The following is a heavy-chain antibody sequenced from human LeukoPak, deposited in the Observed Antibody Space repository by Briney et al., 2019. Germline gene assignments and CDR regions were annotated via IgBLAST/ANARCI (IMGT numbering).Heavy chain of an antibody. J-gene: IGHJ4*02. CDR2: IKSKTDGGTI. D-gene: IGHD3-10*01. V-gene: IGHV3-15*05. Sequence: GESLRLSCAASGFSRFPFSSYAMSWVRQAPGKGLEWVGRIKSKTDGGTIDYAAPVKGRFTISRDDSKNTLFLQMNSLKIEDTAVYYCTTVTLRPVGLWGQGTLVTVSS. CDR1: GFSRFPFSSYA. CDR3: TTVTLRPVGL.